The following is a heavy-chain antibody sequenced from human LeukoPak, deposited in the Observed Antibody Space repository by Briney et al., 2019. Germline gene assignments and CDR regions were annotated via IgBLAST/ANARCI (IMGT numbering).Heavy chain of an antibody. Sequence: SVKVSCKASGGTFSSYAISWVRQAPGQGLEWMGRIVPIFGTANYAQKFQGRVTITADKSTSTAYMELSSLRSEDTAVYYCARGEGDMIVAFDIWGQGTMVTVSS. CDR1: GGTFSSYA. CDR3: ARGEGDMIVAFDI. D-gene: IGHD3-22*01. CDR2: IVPIFGTA. J-gene: IGHJ3*02. V-gene: IGHV1-69*06.